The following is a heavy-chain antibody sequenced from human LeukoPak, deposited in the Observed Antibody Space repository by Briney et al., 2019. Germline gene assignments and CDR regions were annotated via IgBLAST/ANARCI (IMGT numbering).Heavy chain of an antibody. CDR1: GFTFSSYA. D-gene: IGHD3-22*01. CDR2: LYIGGNT. V-gene: IGHV3-66*01. Sequence: GRSLRLSCAASGFTFSSYAMHWVRQAPGKGLEWVSALYIGGNTYYADSVRGRFTISRDNSKNTLYLQMNSLRAEDTAVYYCARDARPWYYYDSSGLAPAFDIWGQGTMVTVSS. CDR3: ARDARPWYYYDSSGLAPAFDI. J-gene: IGHJ3*02.